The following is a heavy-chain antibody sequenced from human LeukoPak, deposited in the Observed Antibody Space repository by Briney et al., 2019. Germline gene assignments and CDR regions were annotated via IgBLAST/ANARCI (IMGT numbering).Heavy chain of an antibody. Sequence: SGPTLVNPTETLTLTCTVSGFSLTNARVGVSWIRQPPGKALEWLVQIFSNDEKSYSTSLKTRLTISKDTSKSQVVLTMTNMDPVDTATYYCARTTRAYGDFDYWGQGSLVTVSS. CDR2: IFSNDEK. J-gene: IGHJ4*02. CDR3: ARTTRAYGDFDY. CDR1: GFSLTNARVG. V-gene: IGHV2-26*01. D-gene: IGHD2-21*01.